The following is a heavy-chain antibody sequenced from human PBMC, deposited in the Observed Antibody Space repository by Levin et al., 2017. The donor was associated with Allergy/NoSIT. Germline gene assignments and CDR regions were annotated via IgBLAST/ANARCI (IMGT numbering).Heavy chain of an antibody. CDR1: GGSISSYY. V-gene: IGHV4-59*01. CDR2: IYYSGGT. J-gene: IGHJ3*02. D-gene: IGHD4-17*01. CDR3: ARFYGDDLGAPIDI. Sequence: PGGSLRLSCTVSGGSISSYYWSWIRQPPGKGLEWIGYIYYSGGTNYNPSLKSRVTISVDTSKNQFSLKLSSVTAADTAVYYCARFYGDDLGAPIDIWGQGTMVTVSS.